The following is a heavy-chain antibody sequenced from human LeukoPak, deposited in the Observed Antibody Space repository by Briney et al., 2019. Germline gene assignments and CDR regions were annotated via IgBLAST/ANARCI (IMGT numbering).Heavy chain of an antibody. Sequence: ASVKVSCKASGGTFSSFAINWVRQAPGQGLEWMGGIIPIFGTANYAQKFQGRVTITADEFTNTVYMELSSLRSDDTALYFCAREAGIGTWIGYCSGDNCRTRFDYWGQGTPVTVSS. CDR3: AREAGIGTWIGYCSGDNCRTRFDY. J-gene: IGHJ4*02. V-gene: IGHV1-69*13. D-gene: IGHD2-15*01. CDR2: IIPIFGTA. CDR1: GGTFSSFA.